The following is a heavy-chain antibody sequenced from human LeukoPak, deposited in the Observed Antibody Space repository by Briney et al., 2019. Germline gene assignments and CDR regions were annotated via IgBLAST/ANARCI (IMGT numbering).Heavy chain of an antibody. CDR2: IRYDGSNK. D-gene: IGHD2-2*02. Sequence: TGGSLRLSCAASGFTFSSYAMHWVRQAPGKGLEWVAFIRYDGSNKYYADSVKGRFTISRDNSKNTLYLQMNSLRAEDTAVYYCAKDPAIEYYFDFWGQGTLVTVSS. V-gene: IGHV3-30*02. CDR3: AKDPAIEYYFDF. CDR1: GFTFSSYA. J-gene: IGHJ4*02.